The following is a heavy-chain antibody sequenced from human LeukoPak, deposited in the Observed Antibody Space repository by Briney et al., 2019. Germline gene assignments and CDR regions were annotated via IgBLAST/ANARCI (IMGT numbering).Heavy chain of an antibody. V-gene: IGHV1-69*13. CDR2: IIPIFGTA. CDR1: GGTFSNYA. D-gene: IGHD3-10*01. Sequence: SVKVSCKASGGTFSNYAISWVRQAPGQGLEWMGGIIPIFGTAKYAQKFQGRVTIIADESTNTAYMELSSLRSEDTAVYYCARGRGPDHYGSGNISFGYWGQGTLVTVSS. CDR3: ARGRGPDHYGSGNISFGY. J-gene: IGHJ4*02.